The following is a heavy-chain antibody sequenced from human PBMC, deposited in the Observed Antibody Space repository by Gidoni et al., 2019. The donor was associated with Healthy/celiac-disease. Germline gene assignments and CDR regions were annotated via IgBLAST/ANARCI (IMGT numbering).Heavy chain of an antibody. J-gene: IGHJ4*02. CDR2: IIPIFGTA. CDR1: GGPFSSYA. D-gene: IGHD1-20*01. CDR3: ARGSITPSPRGYYFDY. Sequence: QVQLVQSGAEVKKPGSSVKVSCKASGGPFSSYAISWVRQAPGQGLEWMGGIIPIFGTANYAQKFQGRVTITADESTSTAYMELSSLRSEDTAVYYCARGSITPSPRGYYFDYWGQGTLVTVSS. V-gene: IGHV1-69*01.